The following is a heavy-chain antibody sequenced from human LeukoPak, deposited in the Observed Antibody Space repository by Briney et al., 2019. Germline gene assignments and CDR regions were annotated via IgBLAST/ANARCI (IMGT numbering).Heavy chain of an antibody. CDR3: ARIIAVADPFDY. J-gene: IGHJ4*02. V-gene: IGHV3-74*01. Sequence: GGSLRLSCAASGFTFSSYWMHWVRQAPGKGLVWVSRINSDGSSTSYADSVKGRFTISRDNAKNTLYLQMNSLRAEDTAVYYCARIIAVADPFDYWGQGTLVTVSS. CDR1: GFTFSSYW. CDR2: INSDGSST. D-gene: IGHD6-13*01.